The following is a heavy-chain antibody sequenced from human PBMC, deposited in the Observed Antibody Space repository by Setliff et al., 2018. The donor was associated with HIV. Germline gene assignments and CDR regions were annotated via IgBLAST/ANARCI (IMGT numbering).Heavy chain of an antibody. V-gene: IGHV4-59*01. D-gene: IGHD1-26*01. CDR2: IYYSGST. CDR3: AVASFVGATISDY. J-gene: IGHJ4*02. Sequence: PSETLSLTCTVSGGSISSYYWSWIRQPPGKGLEWIGYIYYSGSTNYNPSLKSRVTISVDTSKNQFSLKLSSVTAADTAVYYCAVASFVGATISDYWGQGTLVTVPQ. CDR1: GGSISSYY.